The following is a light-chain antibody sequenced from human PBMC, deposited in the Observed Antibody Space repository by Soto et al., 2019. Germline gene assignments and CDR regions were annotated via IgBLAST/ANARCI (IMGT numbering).Light chain of an antibody. CDR2: AAS. CDR3: QQANSFPLT. CDR1: QSISSW. V-gene: IGKV1-12*01. Sequence: IQMTXXPSTLSASXGYXVXXXCRASQSISSWLAWYQQKPGNAPKLLIYAASSLQSGVPSRFSGSGSGTDFTLTISSLQPEDFATYYCQQANSFPLTFGGRTKVDIK. J-gene: IGKJ4*01.